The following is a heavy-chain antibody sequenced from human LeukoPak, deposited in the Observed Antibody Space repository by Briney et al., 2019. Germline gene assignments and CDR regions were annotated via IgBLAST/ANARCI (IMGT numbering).Heavy chain of an antibody. CDR3: TRDSLGYSSSWYGAFDI. J-gene: IGHJ3*02. CDR1: GFTFSGYW. D-gene: IGHD6-13*01. Sequence: GGSLRLSCAASGFTFSGYWMNWVRQAPGKGLEWVAGISSDASAEYYAASVKGRFTVSKDNSGNTLHLQMSSLRAEDTAVYYCTRDSLGYSSSWYGAFDIWGQGTLVTVSS. CDR2: ISSDASAE. V-gene: IGHV3-30-3*01.